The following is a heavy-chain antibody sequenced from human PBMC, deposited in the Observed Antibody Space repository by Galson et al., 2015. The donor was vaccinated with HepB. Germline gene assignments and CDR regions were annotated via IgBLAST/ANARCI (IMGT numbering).Heavy chain of an antibody. CDR1: GGTFSSYA. D-gene: IGHD5-18*01. CDR2: IIPIFGTA. Sequence: SVKVSCKASGGTFSSYAISWVRQAPGQGLEWMGGIIPIFGTANYAQKFQGRVTITADESTSTAYMELSSLRSDDTAVYYCARGVIQLAPILFDYWGQGTLVTVSS. CDR3: ARGVIQLAPILFDY. V-gene: IGHV1-69*13. J-gene: IGHJ4*02.